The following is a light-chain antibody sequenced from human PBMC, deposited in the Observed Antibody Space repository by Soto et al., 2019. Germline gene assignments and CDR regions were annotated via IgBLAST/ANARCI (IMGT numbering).Light chain of an antibody. CDR3: QHYGSSPST. V-gene: IGKV3-20*01. Sequence: DIVMSQSPVTLSVSPGERATLSCRASQVIKNYLAWYQQKPGQSPRLLIYSASTRAPGIPDRFSGSGSGTDFTLTISRLEPEDFAVYYCQHYGSSPSTFGRGTKVDI. J-gene: IGKJ1*01. CDR1: QVIKNY. CDR2: SAS.